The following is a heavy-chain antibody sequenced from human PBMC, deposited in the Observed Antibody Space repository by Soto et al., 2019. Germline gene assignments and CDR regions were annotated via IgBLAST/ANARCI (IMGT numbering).Heavy chain of an antibody. V-gene: IGHV2-5*02. Sequence: QITLKESGPTLVKPTQTLTLTCTFSGFSLSTSGVGVGWIRQPPGKALEWLALIYWDDDKRYSPSLKSRLTITKDTSKNQVVLTMTNMDPVDTATYYCALAGEPDGLGIPTDAFDIWGQGTMVTVSS. J-gene: IGHJ3*02. CDR3: ALAGEPDGLGIPTDAFDI. D-gene: IGHD7-27*01. CDR1: GFSLSTSGVG. CDR2: IYWDDDK.